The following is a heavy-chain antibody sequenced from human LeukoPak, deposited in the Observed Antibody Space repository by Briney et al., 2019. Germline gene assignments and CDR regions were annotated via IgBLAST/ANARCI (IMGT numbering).Heavy chain of an antibody. J-gene: IGHJ4*02. D-gene: IGHD3-3*01. CDR1: GFTFSSYG. CDR3: AVEGR. Sequence: PGRSLRLSCAASGFTFSSYGMHWVRQAPGKGLEWVAVISYDGSNKYYADSVKGRFTISRDNSKNTLYLQMNSLRAEDTAVYYCAVEGRWGQGTLVTVSS. V-gene: IGHV3-30*03. CDR2: ISYDGSNK.